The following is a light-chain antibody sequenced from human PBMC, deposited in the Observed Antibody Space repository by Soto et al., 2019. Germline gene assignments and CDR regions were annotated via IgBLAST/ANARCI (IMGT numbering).Light chain of an antibody. CDR2: DAS. V-gene: IGKV3-11*01. CDR1: QSVSSY. Sequence: EIVLTQSPATLSLSPGERATLSCRASQSVSSYLAWYQQKPGRAPRLLIHDASNRATGIPARFSGSGSGTEFTPTISSVEPEDFAIYFGKQRSSWPRDALGQGTKLEIK. CDR3: KQRSSWPRDA. J-gene: IGKJ2*01.